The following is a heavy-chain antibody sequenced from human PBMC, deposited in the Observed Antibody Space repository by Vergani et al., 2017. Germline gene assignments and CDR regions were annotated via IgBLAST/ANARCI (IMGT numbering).Heavy chain of an antibody. J-gene: IGHJ4*02. V-gene: IGHV3-30*18. Sequence: QVQLVESGGGVVQPGRSLRLSCAASGFTFSSYGMHWVRQAPGKGLEWVAVISYDGSNKYYADSVKGRFTISRDNSKNTLYLQMNSLRAEDTAVYYCAKDSGSSGWYGSHFDYGGQGTLVTVSS. CDR1: GFTFSSYG. CDR3: AKDSGSSGWYGSHFDY. D-gene: IGHD6-19*01. CDR2: ISYDGSNK.